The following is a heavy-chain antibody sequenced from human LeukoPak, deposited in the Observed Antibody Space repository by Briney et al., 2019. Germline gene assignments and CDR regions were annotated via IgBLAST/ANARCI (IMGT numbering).Heavy chain of an antibody. J-gene: IGHJ5*02. V-gene: IGHV1-18*01. CDR1: GYTFTSYG. CDR2: ISAYNGNT. Sequence: GASVKVSCKXSGYTFTSYGISWVRQAPGQGLEWMGWISAYNGNTNYSQKLQGRVTMTTDTSTSTAYMELRSLRSDDTAVYYCARDPYRYNWNSRWFDPWGQGTLVTVSS. CDR3: ARDPYRYNWNSRWFDP. D-gene: IGHD1-7*01.